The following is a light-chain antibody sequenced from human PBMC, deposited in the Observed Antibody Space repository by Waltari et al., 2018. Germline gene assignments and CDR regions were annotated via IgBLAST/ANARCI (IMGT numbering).Light chain of an antibody. CDR1: QSLVHSDRNTH. CDR2: RVS. Sequence: DVVMTQSPLSLPVTPGQAASISCKSSQSLVHSDRNTHLNWFQQMPGQSPRRLIYRVSNRDSGVPDRFSGSASGTDFTLKISRVEAEDVGVYYCMQGTHWPYTFGQGTKLDIK. J-gene: IGKJ2*01. V-gene: IGKV2-30*02. CDR3: MQGTHWPYT.